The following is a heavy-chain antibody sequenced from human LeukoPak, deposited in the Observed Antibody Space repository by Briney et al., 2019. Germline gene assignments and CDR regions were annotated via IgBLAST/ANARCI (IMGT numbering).Heavy chain of an antibody. CDR2: INLNGGST. V-gene: IGHV3-20*04. J-gene: IGHJ4*02. CDR1: RFTFSNYW. CDR3: ARDLKGSSY. Sequence: GSLRLSCAASRFTFSNYWMSWVRQAPGKGLEWVSGINLNGGSTGYADSVKGRFTISRDNAKNSLYLQMNSLRAEDTALYYCARDLKGSSYWGQGTLVTVSS.